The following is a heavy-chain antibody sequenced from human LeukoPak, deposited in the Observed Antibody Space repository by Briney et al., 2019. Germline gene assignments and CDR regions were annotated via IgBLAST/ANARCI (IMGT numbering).Heavy chain of an antibody. V-gene: IGHV1-69*06. D-gene: IGHD6-13*01. J-gene: IGHJ5*02. CDR1: GGTFSSYA. CDR3: ARGRPTTSIAAAGVNWFDP. CDR2: IIPIFGTA. Sequence: SVTVSCKASGGTFSSYAISWVRQAPGQGLEWMGGIIPIFGTANYAQKFQGRVTITADKSTSTAYMELSSLRSEDTAVYYCARGRPTTSIAAAGVNWFDPWGQGTLVTVSS.